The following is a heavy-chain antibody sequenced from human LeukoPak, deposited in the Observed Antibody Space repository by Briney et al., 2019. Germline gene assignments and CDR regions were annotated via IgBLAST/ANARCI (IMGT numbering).Heavy chain of an antibody. CDR2: LTGDSDIT. CDR3: GKKYGLPTTTERPVQY. J-gene: IGHJ4*02. V-gene: IGHV3-23*01. Sequence: GGSLRLSCTASGFSFSSYAMNWVRQAPGKGLEWLSILTGDSDITHYADSVKGRFTISRDNSKNTLYLQMNSLRAEDTAIYYCGKKYGLPTTTERPVQYWGQGTLVTVSS. D-gene: IGHD1-1*01. CDR1: GFSFSSYA.